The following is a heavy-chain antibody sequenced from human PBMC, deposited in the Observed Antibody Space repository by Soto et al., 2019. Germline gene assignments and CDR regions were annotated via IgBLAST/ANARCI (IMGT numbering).Heavy chain of an antibody. CDR3: ARDQDHDILTGYYSKTRDGDYYYYGMDV. CDR1: GGTFSSYA. D-gene: IGHD3-9*01. CDR2: IIPIFGTA. Sequence: ASVKVSCKASGGTFSSYAISWVRQAPGQGLEWMGGIIPIFGTANYAQKFQGRVTITADESTSTAYMELSSLRSEDTAVYYCARDQDHDILTGYYSKTRDGDYYYYGMDVWGQGTTVTISS. V-gene: IGHV1-69*13. J-gene: IGHJ6*02.